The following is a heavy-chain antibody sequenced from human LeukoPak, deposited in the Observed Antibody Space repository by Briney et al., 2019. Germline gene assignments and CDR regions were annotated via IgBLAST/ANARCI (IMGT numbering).Heavy chain of an antibody. CDR2: INSDGSTT. CDR3: ARDGLWGTSTAGAFDY. D-gene: IGHD3-16*01. Sequence: WGYLRLSCSASGFTFNSYCMHWVRQGPGKGLVWVLRINSDGSTTTYADSVKGRFTISRYNAKNSLYLQMNSLRAEDTAVYYCARDGLWGTSTAGAFDYWGQATLVT. J-gene: IGHJ4*02. CDR1: GFTFNSYC. V-gene: IGHV3-74*01.